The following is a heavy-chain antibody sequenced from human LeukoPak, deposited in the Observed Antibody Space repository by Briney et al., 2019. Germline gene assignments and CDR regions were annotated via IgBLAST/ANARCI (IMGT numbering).Heavy chain of an antibody. D-gene: IGHD3-16*01. CDR2: ITPILGIT. CDR3: ARDYADYFYYYMDV. J-gene: IGHJ6*03. V-gene: IGHV1-69*04. CDR1: GGTFNTYT. Sequence: SVKVSCKASGGTFNTYTISWVRQAPGQGLEWMGRITPILGITNYAQNFQGRVTLTADKSTSTVYMELSSLRSGDTAVYYCARDYADYFYYYMDVWGKGTTVTVSS.